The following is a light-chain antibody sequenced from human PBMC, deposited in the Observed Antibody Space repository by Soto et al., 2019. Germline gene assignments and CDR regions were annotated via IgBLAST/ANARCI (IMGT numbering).Light chain of an antibody. CDR1: QSVSSN. Sequence: EIVMTQSPATLSVSPGERATLSCRASQSVSSNLAWYRQKPGQAPRLLIYGTSTRATGLPARFSGSGSGTEFTLTISSLQSEDFAVYYCQQYKNWPLTFGQGTKVEIK. J-gene: IGKJ1*01. V-gene: IGKV3-15*01. CDR3: QQYKNWPLT. CDR2: GTS.